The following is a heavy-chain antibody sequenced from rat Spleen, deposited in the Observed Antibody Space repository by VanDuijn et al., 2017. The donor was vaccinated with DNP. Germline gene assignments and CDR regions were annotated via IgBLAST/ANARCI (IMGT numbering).Heavy chain of an antibody. J-gene: IGHJ3*01. CDR3: TRGVGWFAY. CDR1: GFSLTDYN. Sequence: QVQLKESGPGLVQPSQTLSLTCTVAGFSLTDYNVHWVRQSPGKGLEWIAAISNSGITYYNSALKSRLSISRDTSKSQVFLKMNSLQTEDTAIYFCTRGVGWFAYWGQGTLVTVSS. CDR2: ISNSGIT. D-gene: IGHD4-3*01. V-gene: IGHV2-6*01.